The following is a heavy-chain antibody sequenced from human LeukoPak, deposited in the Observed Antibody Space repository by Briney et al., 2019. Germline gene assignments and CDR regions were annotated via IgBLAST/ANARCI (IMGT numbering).Heavy chain of an antibody. Sequence: GGSLRLSCAASGFTFIDYFMSWVRQAPGKGLEWVSAITSSGGDTYYSDSVKGRFTIARDNSKNTLYLQMSNLRDEDTAVYYCAKGSSSSRPYYFDYWGQGTLVIVSS. J-gene: IGHJ4*02. D-gene: IGHD6-6*01. CDR1: GFTFIDYF. CDR2: ITSSGGDT. CDR3: AKGSSSSRPYYFDY. V-gene: IGHV3-23*01.